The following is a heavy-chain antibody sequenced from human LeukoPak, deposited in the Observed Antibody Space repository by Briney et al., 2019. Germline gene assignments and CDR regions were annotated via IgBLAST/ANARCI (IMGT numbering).Heavy chain of an antibody. CDR3: ARALLTADAFDI. CDR1: GYTFTGYY. D-gene: IGHD7-27*01. V-gene: IGHV1-2*02. CDR2: FDPNSGGT. Sequence: ASVKVSCKAFGYTFTGYYINWVRQAPGQGLEWMGWFDPNSGGTNYAQKFQARVTMTRDTSISTAYMELRSLRSDDTAVYYCARALLTADAFDIWGQGTMVTVSS. J-gene: IGHJ3*02.